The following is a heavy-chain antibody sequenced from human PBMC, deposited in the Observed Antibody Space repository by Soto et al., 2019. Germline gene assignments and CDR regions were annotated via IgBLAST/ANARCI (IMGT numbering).Heavy chain of an antibody. Sequence: EVQLVESGGGLVQPGGSLRLSCAASGFTVSNYHMTWVRRAPWKGLEWVSVISTAGSADFADSVKDRFSISRDDSKNTLYLQMSSLRAEDTAVYYCARVHSRSYHYFNYWGQGTLVTVSS. D-gene: IGHD6-13*01. J-gene: IGHJ4*02. CDR2: ISTAGSA. V-gene: IGHV3-66*01. CDR1: GFTVSNYH. CDR3: ARVHSRSYHYFNY.